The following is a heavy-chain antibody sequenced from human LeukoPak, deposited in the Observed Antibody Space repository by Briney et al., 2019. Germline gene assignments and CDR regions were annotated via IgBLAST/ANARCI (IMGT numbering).Heavy chain of an antibody. Sequence: GSLRLSCAASGFTFSSYAMHWVRQAPGKGLEWVAVISYDGSNKYYADSVKGRFTISRDNSKNTLYLQMNSLRAEDTAVYYCARDPTWFGELLSLPFDYWGQGTLVTVSS. CDR3: ARDPTWFGELLSLPFDY. CDR1: GFTFSSYA. J-gene: IGHJ4*02. CDR2: ISYDGSNK. D-gene: IGHD3-10*01. V-gene: IGHV3-30*04.